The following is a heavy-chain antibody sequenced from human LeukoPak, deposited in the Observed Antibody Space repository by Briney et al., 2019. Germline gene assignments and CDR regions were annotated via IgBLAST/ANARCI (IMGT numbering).Heavy chain of an antibody. CDR3: ARDPLKRSGGHNWFDP. V-gene: IGHV1-2*02. J-gene: IGHJ5*02. D-gene: IGHD3-10*01. Sequence: ASVKVSCKASGYTFTGYYMHWVRQAPGQGLEWMGWINPNSGGTNYAQKFQGRVTMTRDTSISTAYMELSRLRSDDTAVYYCARDPLKRSGGHNWFDPWGQGTLVTVSS. CDR2: INPNSGGT. CDR1: GYTFTGYY.